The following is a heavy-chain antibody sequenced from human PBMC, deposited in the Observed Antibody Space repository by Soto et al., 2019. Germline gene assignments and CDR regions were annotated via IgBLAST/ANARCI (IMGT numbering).Heavy chain of an antibody. Sequence: QITLNESGPAVVKPTETLTLTCTFSGFSLTTSGVGVGWVRQSPGTAPEWLAFIYWDDDKRYSTSLKSRLTITNDTSENQVVLTMANVDPADTATYYCAHRVLRAVFGLVTTTSIYFDFWGQGTPVVVSS. CDR3: AHRVLRAVFGLVTTTSIYFDF. CDR1: GFSLTTSGVG. D-gene: IGHD3-3*01. CDR2: IYWDDDK. V-gene: IGHV2-5*02. J-gene: IGHJ4*02.